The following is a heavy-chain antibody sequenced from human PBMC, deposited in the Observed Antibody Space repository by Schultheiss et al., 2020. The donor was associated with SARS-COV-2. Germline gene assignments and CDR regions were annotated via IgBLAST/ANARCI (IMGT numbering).Heavy chain of an antibody. J-gene: IGHJ4*02. D-gene: IGHD2-15*01. V-gene: IGHV3-21*01. Sequence: GESLKISCAASGFTFDDYAMHWVRQAPGKGLEWVSSISSNSNYIYYADSVKGRFTISRDNAKNSLFLQMNSLIAEDTAVYYCARVGGWQLDYWGQGTLVTVSS. CDR3: ARVGGWQLDY. CDR2: ISSNSNYI. CDR1: GFTFDDYA.